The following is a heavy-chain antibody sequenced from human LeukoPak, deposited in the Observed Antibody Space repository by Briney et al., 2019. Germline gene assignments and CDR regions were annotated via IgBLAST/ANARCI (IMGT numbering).Heavy chain of an antibody. V-gene: IGHV3-33*01. CDR3: ASAAAADYYYGMDV. CDR2: IWYDGSNK. D-gene: IGHD6-13*01. Sequence: RTGGSLRLSCAASGFTFSSYGMHWVRQAPGKGLEWVAVIWYDGSNKYYADSVKGRFTISRDNSKNTLYLQMNSLRAEDTAVYYCASAAAADYYYGMDVWGQGTTVTVSS. J-gene: IGHJ6*02. CDR1: GFTFSSYG.